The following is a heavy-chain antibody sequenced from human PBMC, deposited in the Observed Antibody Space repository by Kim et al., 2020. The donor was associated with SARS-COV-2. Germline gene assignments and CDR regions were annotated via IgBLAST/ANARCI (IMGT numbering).Heavy chain of an antibody. CDR3: ARENSGWHLYNWFDP. D-gene: IGHD6-19*01. J-gene: IGHJ5*02. CDR1: GFTFSSYA. V-gene: IGHV3-30-3*01. Sequence: GGSLRLSCAASGFTFSSYAMHWVRQAPGKGLEWVAVISYDGSNKYYADSVKGRFTISRDNSKNTLYLQMNSLRAEDTAVYYCARENSGWHLYNWFDPWGQGTLVTVSS. CDR2: ISYDGSNK.